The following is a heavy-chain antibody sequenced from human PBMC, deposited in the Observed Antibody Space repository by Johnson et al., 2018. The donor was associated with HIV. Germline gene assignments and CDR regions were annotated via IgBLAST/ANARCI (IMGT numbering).Heavy chain of an antibody. CDR1: GFTFSNYG. J-gene: IGHJ3*02. Sequence: VQLMESGGGVVQPGRSLRLSCAASGFTFSNYGMHWARQAPGKGLEWVSYISSSGGTIYNADSVKGRFTISRNNAKNSLYLQMNSVRAEDTAVYYCARSQGSGEGAFDMWGQGTMLTVSS. D-gene: IGHD2-21*01. V-gene: IGHV3-48*04. CDR3: ARSQGSGEGAFDM. CDR2: ISSSGGTI.